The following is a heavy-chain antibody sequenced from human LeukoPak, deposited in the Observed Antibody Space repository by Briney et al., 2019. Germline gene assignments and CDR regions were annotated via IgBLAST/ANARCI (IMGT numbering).Heavy chain of an antibody. V-gene: IGHV4-39*01. D-gene: IGHD2-15*01. CDR3: ASSVVVAATPDY. J-gene: IGHJ4*02. Sequence: SETLSLTCTVSGGSISSSSYYWGWIRQPPGKGLEWIGSIYYSGSTYYNPSLKSRVTISVDTSKNQFSLKLSSVTAADTAVYYCASSVVVAATPDYWGQGTPVTVSS. CDR1: GGSISSSSYY. CDR2: IYYSGST.